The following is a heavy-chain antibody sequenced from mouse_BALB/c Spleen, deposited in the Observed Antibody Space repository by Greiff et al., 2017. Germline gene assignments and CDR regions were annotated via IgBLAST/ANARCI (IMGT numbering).Heavy chain of an antibody. CDR3: ARDGYFSMDY. Sequence: EVQLMESGGGLVKPGGSLKLSCAASGFTFSSYAMSWVRQSPEKRLEWVAEISSGGGYTYYPDTVTGRFTISKDNAKNTLYLEMSSLRSEDTAMYYCARDGYFSMDYWGQGTSVTVSS. CDR2: ISSGGGYT. V-gene: IGHV5-9-4*01. CDR1: GFTFSSYA. J-gene: IGHJ4*01.